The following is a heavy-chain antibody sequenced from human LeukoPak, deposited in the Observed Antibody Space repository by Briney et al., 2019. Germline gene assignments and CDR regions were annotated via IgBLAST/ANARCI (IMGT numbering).Heavy chain of an antibody. Sequence: SETLSLTCTVSGGSISSYYWSWIRQPPGKGLEWIGSIYYSGSTYYNPSLKSRVTISVDTSKNQFSLNLSSVTAADTAVYYCARVRGNYYYDSSGYPRVHAFDIWGQGTMVTVSS. D-gene: IGHD3-22*01. CDR3: ARVRGNYYYDSSGYPRVHAFDI. CDR1: GGSISSYY. V-gene: IGHV4-59*05. CDR2: IYYSGST. J-gene: IGHJ3*02.